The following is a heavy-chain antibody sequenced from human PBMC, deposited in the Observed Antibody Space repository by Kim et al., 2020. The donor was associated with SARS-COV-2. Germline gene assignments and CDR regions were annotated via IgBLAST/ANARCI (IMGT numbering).Heavy chain of an antibody. CDR3: ARDIAARRLDY. D-gene: IGHD6-6*01. Sequence: GGSLRLSCAASGFTFSRHGMHWVRQAPGKGLEWVAVIWYDGSNQYYADSVKGRFTISRDNSKNTLFLQMNSLRAEDTAVYYCARDIAARRLDYWGQGTLVTVSS. J-gene: IGHJ4*02. CDR2: IWYDGSNQ. V-gene: IGHV3-33*01. CDR1: GFTFSRHG.